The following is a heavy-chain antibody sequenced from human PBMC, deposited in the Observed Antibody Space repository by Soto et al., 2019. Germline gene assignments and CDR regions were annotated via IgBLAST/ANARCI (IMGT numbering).Heavy chain of an antibody. CDR1: GDSISNSRW. Sequence: QVQLQESGPGLVKPSGTLSLTCAVSGDSISNSRWWTWVRRPPGKGLGWIGDIFHSGDTNYNPSLKSRVFISVDKSQNQFSLKVSSVTAADPAVYYCAYSTGWYRHDVWGQGTLVTVSS. CDR2: IFHSGDT. J-gene: IGHJ3*01. D-gene: IGHD6-19*01. V-gene: IGHV4-4*02. CDR3: AYSTGWYRHDV.